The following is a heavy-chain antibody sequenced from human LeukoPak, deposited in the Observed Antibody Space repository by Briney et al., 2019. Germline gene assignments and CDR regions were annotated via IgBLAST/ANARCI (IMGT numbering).Heavy chain of an antibody. CDR2: IYYSGSS. V-gene: IGHV4-39*07. J-gene: IGHJ4*02. CDR1: GGSISISSYY. CDR3: ARGPYYYDSSGSFDY. Sequence: SETLSLTCTVSGGSISISSYYWGWIRQPPGKRLEWIGSIYYSGSSYYNPSLKSRVTMSVDTSKNQFSLKLRSVTAADTAVYYSARGPYYYDSSGSFDYWGQGTLVTVSS. D-gene: IGHD3-22*01.